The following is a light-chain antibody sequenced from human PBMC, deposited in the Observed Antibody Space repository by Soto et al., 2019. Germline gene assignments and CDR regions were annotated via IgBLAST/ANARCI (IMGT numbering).Light chain of an antibody. Sequence: EIVLTQSPGTLSLSPGERATLSCRASQSVSSSYLAWYQQKPGQAPRLLIYGASSRATGIPDRFSGSGSGTDFTLTISRLEPEDVAVYYCQQYDNSPQVTFGQGTRLEIK. V-gene: IGKV3-20*01. CDR3: QQYDNSPQVT. J-gene: IGKJ5*01. CDR2: GAS. CDR1: QSVSSSY.